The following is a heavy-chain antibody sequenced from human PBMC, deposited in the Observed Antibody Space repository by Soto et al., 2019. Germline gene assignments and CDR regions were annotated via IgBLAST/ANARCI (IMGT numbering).Heavy chain of an antibody. CDR3: SRVRVDRAATYAPYFDY. J-gene: IGHJ4*02. V-gene: IGHV4-34*01. CDR1: GGSFSGYY. Sequence: QVQLQQWGAGLLKPSETLSLTCAVYGGSFSGYYWSWIRQPPGQGLEWIGEINHSGSTNYNPSLKTRATISLDTSKNQFSLKLSSVAAADTAVYYWSRVRVDRAATYAPYFDYWGQGSLVTVSS. CDR2: INHSGST. D-gene: IGHD2-15*01.